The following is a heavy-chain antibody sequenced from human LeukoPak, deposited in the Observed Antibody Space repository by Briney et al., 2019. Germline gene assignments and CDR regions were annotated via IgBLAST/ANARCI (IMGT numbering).Heavy chain of an antibody. CDR1: GFTVSNSY. J-gene: IGHJ4*02. CDR3: AKEGRSGGYHFDY. Sequence: PGGSLRLSCAASGFTVSNSYMSWVRQAPGKGLEWVAVISYDGSNKYYADSVKGRFTISRDNSKNTLFLQMNSLRAEDTAVYYCAKEGRSGGYHFDYWGQGTLVTVSS. D-gene: IGHD5-12*01. CDR2: ISYDGSNK. V-gene: IGHV3-30*18.